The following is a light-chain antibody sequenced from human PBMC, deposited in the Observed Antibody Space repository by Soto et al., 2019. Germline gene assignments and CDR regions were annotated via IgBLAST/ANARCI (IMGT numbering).Light chain of an antibody. Sequence: EIVMTQSPATLSVSPGERATLSCRASQSVSSNLAWFQQKPGQAPRLLIYGASTRATGIPARFSGSGSGTDFTLTNSTLLSEDSAVYYCQQYNIWPPLITFGQGTRLEIK. CDR1: QSVSSN. J-gene: IGKJ5*01. CDR2: GAS. CDR3: QQYNIWPPLIT. V-gene: IGKV3-15*01.